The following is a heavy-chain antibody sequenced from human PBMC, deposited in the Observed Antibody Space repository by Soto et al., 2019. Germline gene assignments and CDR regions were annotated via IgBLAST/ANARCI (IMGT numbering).Heavy chain of an antibody. CDR2: INTGSNPI. CDR3: ARGDRGAFDL. CDR1: GFTFSSSS. D-gene: IGHD1-26*01. V-gene: IGHV3-48*04. J-gene: IGHJ3*01. Sequence: VQLLESGGGLQQPGGSLRLSCVASGFTFSSSSMNWVRQAPGKGLEWVAYINTGSNPIYYADSVKGRFTISRDNARNTQYLQMNSLRAEDTAVYYCARGDRGAFDLWGQGTVVTVFS.